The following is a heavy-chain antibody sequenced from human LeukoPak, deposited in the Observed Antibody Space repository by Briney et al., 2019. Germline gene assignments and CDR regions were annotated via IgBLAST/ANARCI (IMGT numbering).Heavy chain of an antibody. V-gene: IGHV4-4*07. CDR1: VGSISSYY. J-gene: IGHJ4*02. Sequence: PSETLSLTCTASVGSISSYYWSWIRQPPGKGLEWIGRIYTRGSTNDNPSLKSRVTMSVDTSKNQFSLKLSSVTAADTAVYYCVRHGGFSSPASVWGQGTLVTVSS. CDR3: VRHGGFSSPASV. CDR2: IYTRGST. D-gene: IGHD6-19*01.